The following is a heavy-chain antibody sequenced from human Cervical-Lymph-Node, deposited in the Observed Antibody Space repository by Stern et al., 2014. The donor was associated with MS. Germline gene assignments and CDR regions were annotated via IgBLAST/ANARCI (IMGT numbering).Heavy chain of an antibody. CDR1: GFTFSSYG. Sequence: QVQLVESGGGLVQPGTSLRLSCAASGFTFSSYGMHWVRPAPGNGLEWVAPTWKDGSTAIYTHSAQGRLTISSENSHKKPAFQMHSLAADDTAVYYCARGNIPYAYNSLFDYWGQGTLVTVSS. D-gene: IGHD5-24*01. CDR3: ARGNIPYAYNSLFDY. J-gene: IGHJ4*02. V-gene: IGHV3-33*08. CDR2: TWKDGSTA.